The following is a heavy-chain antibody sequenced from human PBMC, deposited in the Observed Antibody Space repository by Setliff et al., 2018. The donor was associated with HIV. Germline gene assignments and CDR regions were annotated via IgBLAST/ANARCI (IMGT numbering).Heavy chain of an antibody. D-gene: IGHD6-19*01. CDR3: ARQFPPYHSGAHYSDL. CDR2: IYSSGIT. V-gene: IGHV4-61*02. CDR1: GGSISSGSYS. Sequence: SETLSLTCTFSGGSISSGSYSWNWIRQPAGKGLEWIGRIYSSGITNYNPSLKSRLTISLDTSKNQFSLKLTSVTAADAAIYYCARQFPPYHSGAHYSDLWSQGTLVTVSS. J-gene: IGHJ5*02.